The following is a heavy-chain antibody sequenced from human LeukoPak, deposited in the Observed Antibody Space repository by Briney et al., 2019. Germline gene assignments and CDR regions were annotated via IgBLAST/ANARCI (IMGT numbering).Heavy chain of an antibody. CDR1: GYSISSGYY. CDR2: INHSGST. V-gene: IGHV4-38-2*02. Sequence: SETLSLTCTVSGYSISSGYYWSWIRQPPGKGLEWIGEINHSGSTNYNPSLKSRVTISVDTSKNQFSLKLSSVTAADTAVYYCARRTASGAFDYWGQGTLVTVSS. J-gene: IGHJ4*02. CDR3: ARRTASGAFDY. D-gene: IGHD1-26*01.